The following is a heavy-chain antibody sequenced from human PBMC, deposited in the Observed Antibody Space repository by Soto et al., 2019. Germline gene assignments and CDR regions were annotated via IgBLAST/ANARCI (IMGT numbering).Heavy chain of an antibody. CDR2: ISYDGSNK. CDR3: AKDSEGITRVRGGMDV. V-gene: IGHV3-30*18. Sequence: QVQLVESGGGVVQPGRSLRLSCAASGFTFSSYGMHWVRQAPGKGLEWVAVISYDGSNKYYADSVKGRFTISRDNSKNTLYLQMNSLRAEDTAVYYCAKDSEGITRVRGGMDVWGQGTTVTVSS. J-gene: IGHJ6*02. CDR1: GFTFSSYG. D-gene: IGHD3-10*01.